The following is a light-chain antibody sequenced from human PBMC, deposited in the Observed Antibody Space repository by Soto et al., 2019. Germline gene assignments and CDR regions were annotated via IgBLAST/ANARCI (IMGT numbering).Light chain of an antibody. CDR3: QQYGSSPLIT. V-gene: IGKV3-20*01. Sequence: EIVLTQSPGTLSLSPGQRDTLSCRASQRLSASDIAWYQQKPGQAPKFLIYGVSSRATGIPDRFSGSGSGTDFTLTISRLEPEDFAVYHCQQYGSSPLITFGQGTRLEIK. CDR2: GVS. J-gene: IGKJ5*01. CDR1: QRLSASD.